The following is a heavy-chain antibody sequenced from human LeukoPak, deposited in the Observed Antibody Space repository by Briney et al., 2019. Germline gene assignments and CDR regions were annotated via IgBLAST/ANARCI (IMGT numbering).Heavy chain of an antibody. CDR3: ARHVDSGDHVQSVPGDY. Sequence: PGGSLRLSCAASGFRFRDYSMNWVRQAPGKGLEWLSYIDSGGSIIFYVDSVKGRFTISRDNARSSLYLQMNSLRAEDTAVYYCARHVDSGDHVQSVPGDYWGQGILVTVSS. CDR1: GFRFRDYS. CDR2: IDSGGSII. V-gene: IGHV3-48*04. D-gene: IGHD4-17*01. J-gene: IGHJ4*01.